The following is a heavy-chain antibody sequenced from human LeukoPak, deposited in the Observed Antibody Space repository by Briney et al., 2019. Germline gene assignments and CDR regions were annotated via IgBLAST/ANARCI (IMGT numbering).Heavy chain of an antibody. V-gene: IGHV3-7*01. Sequence: PGGSLRLSCAASGFTFSSYWMSWVRQAPGKGLEWVANIKQDGSEKYYVDSVKGRFTISRDNAKNSLYLQMNSLRAEDTAVYYCARGMPKKITMIVAAVLGFDYWGQGTLVTVSS. D-gene: IGHD3-22*01. J-gene: IGHJ4*02. CDR1: GFTFSSYW. CDR3: ARGMPKKITMIVAAVLGFDY. CDR2: IKQDGSEK.